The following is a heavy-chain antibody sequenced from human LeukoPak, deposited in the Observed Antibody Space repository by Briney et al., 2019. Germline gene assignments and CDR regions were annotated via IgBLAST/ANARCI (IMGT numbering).Heavy chain of an antibody. CDR1: GGSISSYY. CDR2: IYTSGST. D-gene: IGHD1-1*01. Sequence: SQTLPLTCTVSGGSISSYYWSWIRQPAGKGLEWIGRIYTSGSTNYNPSLKSRVTMSVDTSKNQFSLKLSSVTAADTAVYYCASGTLNGRYYYYMDVWGKGTTVTVSS. V-gene: IGHV4-4*07. CDR3: ASGTLNGRYYYYMDV. J-gene: IGHJ6*03.